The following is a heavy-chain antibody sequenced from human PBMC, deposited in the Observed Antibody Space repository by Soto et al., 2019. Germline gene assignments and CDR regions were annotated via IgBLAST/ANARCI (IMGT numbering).Heavy chain of an antibody. D-gene: IGHD6-19*01. CDR1: GFPFGENA. CDR2: ISDSGATT. CDR3: AKEDTSSGSLDY. J-gene: IGHJ4*02. V-gene: IGHV3-23*01. Sequence: GGSLRLSCAAPGFPFGENAMSWARQAPGKGLEWVSGISDSGATTYYADSVRGRFTISRDNSKNTLYLQMKSLRAEDSASYYCAKEDTSSGSLDYWGQGALVTVSS.